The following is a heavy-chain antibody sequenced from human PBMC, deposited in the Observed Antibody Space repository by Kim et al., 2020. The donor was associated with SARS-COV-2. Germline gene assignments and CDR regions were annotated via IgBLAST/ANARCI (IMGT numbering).Heavy chain of an antibody. D-gene: IGHD3-10*01. Sequence: GGSLRLSCAASGFSFKNYAMHWVRQAPGKGLEWVAIILYDGSNNYHADSVKVRFYISRDNSKNTLYLQMNSLRAEDTAVYYCATDGDYYGSGSYFDYWGQGTLVTVSS. CDR3: ATDGDYYGSGSYFDY. V-gene: IGHV3-30-3*01. CDR2: ILYDGSNN. CDR1: GFSFKNYA. J-gene: IGHJ4*02.